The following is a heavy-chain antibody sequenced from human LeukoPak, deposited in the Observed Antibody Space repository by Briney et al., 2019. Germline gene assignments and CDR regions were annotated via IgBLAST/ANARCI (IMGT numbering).Heavy chain of an antibody. CDR2: INPNRGGT. V-gene: IGHV1-2*06. CDR3: ARERLITIFGVVTISAGMDV. Sequence: ASLKVSCKASGYTFTGYYMHWVRQAPGQGLEWLRRINPNRGGTNYAQNLQGRVTMTRDTSISTAYMELSRLGSDDTAVYYCARERLITIFGVVTISAGMDVWGKGTTVTVSS. CDR1: GYTFTGYY. J-gene: IGHJ6*04. D-gene: IGHD3-3*01.